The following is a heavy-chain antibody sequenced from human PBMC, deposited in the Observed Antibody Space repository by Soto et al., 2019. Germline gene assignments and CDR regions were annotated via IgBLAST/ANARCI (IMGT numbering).Heavy chain of an antibody. CDR3: TTDHMMWAGGDAFDI. Sequence: GEYLGLGCPSSGFTFSSAWMSWVRQAPGKGLEWVGRIKSKTDGGTTDNAAPVKGRFTISRDDSKNTLYLQMNSLKAEDTAVYYCTTDHMMWAGGDAFDIWGQGTMVTVSS. CDR2: IKSKTDGGTT. J-gene: IGHJ3*02. D-gene: IGHD3-16*01. V-gene: IGHV3-15*01. CDR1: GFTFSSAW.